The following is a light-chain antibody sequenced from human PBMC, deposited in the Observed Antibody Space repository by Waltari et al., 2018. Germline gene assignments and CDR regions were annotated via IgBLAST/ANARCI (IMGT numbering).Light chain of an antibody. CDR3: QQYYTTPT. J-gene: IGKJ1*01. Sequence: DIVMTQSPDSLAVSLGERATINCKSSQTLFYSPNNKNYLDWYQLKPGQPPKLLIFWASTRESGVPDRFSGSGSATDFTLTIDTLQAEDVAVYYCQQYYTTPTFGQGTKVEIK. CDR1: QTLFYSPNNKNY. V-gene: IGKV4-1*01. CDR2: WAS.